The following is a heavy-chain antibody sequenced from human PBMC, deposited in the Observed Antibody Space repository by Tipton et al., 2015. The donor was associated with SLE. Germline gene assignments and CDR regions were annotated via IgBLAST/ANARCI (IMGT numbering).Heavy chain of an antibody. Sequence: TLSLTCAVYGGSFSGYYWSWIRQPPGKGLEWIGEINHSGSTNYNPSLKSRVTISVDTSKNQFSLKLSSVTAADTAVYYCARGASEWELLGDWFDPWDQGTLVTVSS. CDR1: GGSFSGYY. CDR3: ARGASEWELLGDWFDP. D-gene: IGHD1-26*01. CDR2: INHSGST. V-gene: IGHV4-34*01. J-gene: IGHJ5*02.